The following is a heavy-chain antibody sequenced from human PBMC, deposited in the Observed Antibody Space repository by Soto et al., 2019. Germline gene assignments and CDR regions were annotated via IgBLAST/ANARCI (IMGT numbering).Heavy chain of an antibody. Sequence: QVQLVQSGAEVKKPGASVKVSCKASGYTFTSYYIHCVRQAPGQGLEWMGVINPTGGSTSYAQKLQDRVTMTRDTSTRTVYMELSSLRSEDTAVYYCARVRGGELYDGMDVWGQGTTVTVYS. CDR2: INPTGGST. D-gene: IGHD3-10*01. V-gene: IGHV1-46*04. CDR1: GYTFTSYY. J-gene: IGHJ6*01. CDR3: ARVRGGELYDGMDV.